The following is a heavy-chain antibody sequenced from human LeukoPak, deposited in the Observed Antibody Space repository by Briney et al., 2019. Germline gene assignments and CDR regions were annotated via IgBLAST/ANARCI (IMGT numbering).Heavy chain of an antibody. V-gene: IGHV3-23*01. Sequence: GGSLRLSCAASGFTFSSYAMSWVRQAPGKGLEWVSAISGSGGSTYYADSVKGRFTISRDNSKNTLYLQMNSLRAEDTAVYYCAKDAYGSGSYWRDGAFDIWGQGTMVTVSS. CDR3: AKDAYGSGSYWRDGAFDI. CDR2: ISGSGGST. D-gene: IGHD3-10*01. CDR1: GFTFSSYA. J-gene: IGHJ3*02.